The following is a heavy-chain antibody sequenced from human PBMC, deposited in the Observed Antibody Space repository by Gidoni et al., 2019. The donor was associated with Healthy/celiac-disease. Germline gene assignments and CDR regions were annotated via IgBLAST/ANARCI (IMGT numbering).Heavy chain of an antibody. CDR2: IRSKAYGGTT. V-gene: IGHV3-49*03. Sequence: EVQLVESGGCLVQPWRSLRLSCTPTGVTLRDYALRWFRQSPGKGREWVGFIRSKAYGGTTEDDASVKGRFTISRDDSKSIAYLQMNSLKTEDTAVYYCTRDRMAYYDSSGYYFFDYWGQGTLVTVSS. CDR3: TRDRMAYYDSSGYYFFDY. CDR1: GVTLRDYA. D-gene: IGHD3-22*01. J-gene: IGHJ4*02.